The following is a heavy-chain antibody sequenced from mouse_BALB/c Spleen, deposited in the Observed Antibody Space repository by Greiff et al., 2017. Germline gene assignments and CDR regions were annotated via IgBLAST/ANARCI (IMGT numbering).Heavy chain of an antibody. CDR3: ARSAHSGLRD. CDR2: ISSGSSTI. D-gene: IGHD3-1*01. J-gene: IGHJ2*01. V-gene: IGHV5-17*02. Sequence: EVQRVESGGGLVQPGGSRKLSCAASRFTFSSFGMHWVRQAPEKGLEWVAYISSGSSTIYYADTVKGRFTISRDNPKNTLFLQMTSLRSEDTAMYYCARSAHSGLRDWGQGTTLTVSS. CDR1: RFTFSSFG.